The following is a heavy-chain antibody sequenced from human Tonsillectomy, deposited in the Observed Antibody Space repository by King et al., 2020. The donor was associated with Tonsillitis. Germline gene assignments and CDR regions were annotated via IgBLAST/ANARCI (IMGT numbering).Heavy chain of an antibody. D-gene: IGHD4-23*01. CDR1: GGSVSGNY. CDR2: IYTRGNT. CDR3: ARGDFRVTPFDC. V-gene: IGHV4-4*07. Sequence: VQLQESGPGLVKPSETLSLTCTVSGGSVSGNYWSWIRQSAGKGLEWIGRIYTRGNTDYNPSLKSRVTMSIDTSNNQFSLKLSSVTAADTAVYYCARGDFRVTPFDCXGQGVLVTVSS. J-gene: IGHJ4*02.